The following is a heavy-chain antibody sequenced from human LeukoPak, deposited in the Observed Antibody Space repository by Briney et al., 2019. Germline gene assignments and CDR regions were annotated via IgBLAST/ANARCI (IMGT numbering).Heavy chain of an antibody. CDR3: ARPTVEMATTDALDI. J-gene: IGHJ3*02. V-gene: IGHV3-21*01. CDR1: GFTFSSYS. Sequence: GGSLRLSCAASGFTFSSYSMNWVRQAPGKGLEWVSSISSSSSYIYYADSVKGRFTISRDNATNSLYLQMNSLRAEDTAVYYCARPTVEMATTDALDIWGQGTMVTVPS. D-gene: IGHD5-24*01. CDR2: ISSSSSYI.